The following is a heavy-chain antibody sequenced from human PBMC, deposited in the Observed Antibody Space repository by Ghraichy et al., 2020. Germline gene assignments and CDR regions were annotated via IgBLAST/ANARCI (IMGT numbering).Heavy chain of an antibody. J-gene: IGHJ4*02. CDR3: ARGGITIFEDPLDY. V-gene: IGHV3-13*01. CDR1: GFTFSSYD. D-gene: IGHD3-3*01. Sequence: GGSLRLSCAASGFTFSSYDMHWVRQATGKGLEWVSAIGTAGDTYYPGSVKGRFTISRENAKNSLYLQMNSLRAGDTAVYYCARGGITIFEDPLDYWGQGTLVTVSS. CDR2: IGTAGDT.